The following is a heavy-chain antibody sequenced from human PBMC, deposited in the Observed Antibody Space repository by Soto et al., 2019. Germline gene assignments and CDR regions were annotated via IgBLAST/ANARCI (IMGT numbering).Heavy chain of an antibody. Sequence: GGSLRLSCAASGFTFSSYGMHLIRQAQGKGLEWVAVISYDGSNKYYADSVKGRFTISRDNSKNTLYLQMNSLRAEDTAVYYCAKYLVTTYYYYYGMDVWGQGTTVTVSS. J-gene: IGHJ6*02. CDR1: GFTFSSYG. D-gene: IGHD4-4*01. V-gene: IGHV3-30*18. CDR2: ISYDGSNK. CDR3: AKYLVTTYYYYYGMDV.